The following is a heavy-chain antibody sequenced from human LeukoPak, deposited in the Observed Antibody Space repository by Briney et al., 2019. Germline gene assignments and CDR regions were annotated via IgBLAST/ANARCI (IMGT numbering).Heavy chain of an antibody. CDR3: AKYTSSSSGRVGLFDY. Sequence: SETLSLTCNVSGASISSGGHYWSWLRQPAGKGLEWIGRVYTSGRTNYNVSLKGRVAISLDTSKNQFSLDLSSVTAADTAVYFCAKYTSSSSGRVGLFDYWGQGTLVTVSS. CDR1: GASISSGGHY. D-gene: IGHD6-6*01. CDR2: VYTSGRT. J-gene: IGHJ4*02. V-gene: IGHV4-61*02.